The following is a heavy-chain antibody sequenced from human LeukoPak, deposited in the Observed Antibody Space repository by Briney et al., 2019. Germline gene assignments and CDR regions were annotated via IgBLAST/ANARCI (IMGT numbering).Heavy chain of an antibody. CDR3: TKKKEGSWQQLGDY. CDR1: GFTFSSYG. Sequence: GRSLRLSCAASGFTFSSYGMHWVRQAPGKGLEGVAVISYHGGNIYYADSVKGRFTISRDNSKNTLYLQMSSLRSEDTAVYYCTKKKEGSWQQLGDYWGQGTLVTVSS. V-gene: IGHV3-30*18. CDR2: ISYHGGNI. D-gene: IGHD6-13*01. J-gene: IGHJ4*02.